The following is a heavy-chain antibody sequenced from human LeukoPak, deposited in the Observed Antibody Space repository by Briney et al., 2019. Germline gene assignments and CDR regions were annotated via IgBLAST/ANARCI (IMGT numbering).Heavy chain of an antibody. Sequence: GGSLRLSCAASGFTFSSYEMNWVRQAPGKGLEWVSYISSSGSTIYYADSVKGRFTISRDNAKNTLYLQMNSLRAEDTAVYYCAKLLYGSGSYPDYWGQGTLVTVSS. CDR2: ISSSGSTI. D-gene: IGHD3-10*01. J-gene: IGHJ4*02. V-gene: IGHV3-48*03. CDR3: AKLLYGSGSYPDY. CDR1: GFTFSSYE.